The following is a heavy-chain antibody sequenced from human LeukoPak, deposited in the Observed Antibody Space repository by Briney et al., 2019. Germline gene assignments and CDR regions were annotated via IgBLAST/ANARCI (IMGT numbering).Heavy chain of an antibody. CDR1: GGTFNNSA. CDR2: IMPLFGTA. V-gene: IGHV1-69*13. Sequence: ASVKVSCKTSGGTFNNSAISWVRQAPGQGLEWLGGIMPLFGTAGYAQKFQGRVTITADELTTTAYMELSSLRSEDTAIYYCATDTRVGATSGFDMWGQGTMVTVSS. J-gene: IGHJ3*02. D-gene: IGHD1-26*01. CDR3: ATDTRVGATSGFDM.